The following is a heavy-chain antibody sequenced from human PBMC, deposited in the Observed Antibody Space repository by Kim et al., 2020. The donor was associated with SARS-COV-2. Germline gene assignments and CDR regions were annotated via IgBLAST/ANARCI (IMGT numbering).Heavy chain of an antibody. Sequence: WNNAYAVTVKSRVTINPDTSKNQFSLQLNSVTPEDTAMYYCVKGRGGAYDYWGQGTLVTVSS. J-gene: IGHJ4*02. D-gene: IGHD1-26*01. CDR3: VKGRGGAYDY. V-gene: IGHV6-1*01. CDR2: WNN.